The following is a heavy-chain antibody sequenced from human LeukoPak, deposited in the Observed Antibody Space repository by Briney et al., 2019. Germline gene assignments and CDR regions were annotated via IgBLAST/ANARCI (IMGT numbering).Heavy chain of an antibody. V-gene: IGHV3-13*05. CDR3: ARELSRSSGMDV. J-gene: IGHJ6*04. Sequence: PGGSLRLSCAASGFTFSSYDMHWVRQATGKGLEWVSAIGNAGDPYYPGSVMGRFTISRENAKNSLYLQMNSLRAGDTAVYYCARELSRSSGMDVWGKGTTVTVSS. CDR1: GFTFSSYD. CDR2: IGNAGDP. D-gene: IGHD2/OR15-2a*01.